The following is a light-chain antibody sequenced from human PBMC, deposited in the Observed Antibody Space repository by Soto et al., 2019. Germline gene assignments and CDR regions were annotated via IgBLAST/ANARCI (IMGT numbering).Light chain of an antibody. Sequence: EIVVTQSPATRSLSPGVRATLSCRASQNINTYLAWFRQKPGQAPRLLIYGASSRPTGIPDRFSGSGSGTDFTLTISRLEPEDFAVYYCQQYGSSGTFGQGTKVDIK. V-gene: IGKV3-20*01. CDR2: GAS. CDR1: QNINTY. CDR3: QQYGSSGT. J-gene: IGKJ1*01.